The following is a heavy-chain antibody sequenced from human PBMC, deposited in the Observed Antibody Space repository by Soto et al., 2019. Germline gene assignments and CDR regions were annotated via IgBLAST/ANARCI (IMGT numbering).Heavy chain of an antibody. CDR3: ARSKNPRYSFDY. J-gene: IGHJ4*01. CDR1: GFTFSSYG. CDR2: IWYDGSNK. Sequence: GGSLRLSCAASGFTFSSYGMHWVRQAPGKGLEWVAVIWYDGSNKYYADSVKGRFTISRDNSKNTLYLQMNSLRAEDTAVYYCARSKNPRYSFDYWDHTPLDTFST. V-gene: IGHV3-33*01.